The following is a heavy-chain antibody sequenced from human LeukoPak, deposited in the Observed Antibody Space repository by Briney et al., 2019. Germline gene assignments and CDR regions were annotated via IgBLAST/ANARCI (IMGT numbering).Heavy chain of an antibody. J-gene: IGHJ4*02. Sequence: GGSLRLSCAASGFTFSSYAMSWVRQAPGKGLEWVSAISGSGGSTYYADSVKGRFTISRDNSKNTLYLQMNSLRAEDTAVYYCARDTSSWNNVMSYRGQGTLVTVSS. V-gene: IGHV3-23*01. D-gene: IGHD6-13*01. CDR1: GFTFSSYA. CDR2: ISGSGGST. CDR3: ARDTSSWNNVMSY.